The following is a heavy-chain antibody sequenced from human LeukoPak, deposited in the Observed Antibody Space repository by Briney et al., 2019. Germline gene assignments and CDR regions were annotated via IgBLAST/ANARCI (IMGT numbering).Heavy chain of an antibody. V-gene: IGHV3-74*01. CDR2: ISSDGTST. J-gene: IGHJ4*02. Sequence: GGSLRLSCAASGFTFSSYWMHWVRQAPGKGLVWVSRISSDGTSTSYADSVKGRFTISRDNAKNTLYLQMNSLRAEDTAVYYCARGRVAYCGGDCYFDYWGQGTLVTVSS. D-gene: IGHD2-21*02. CDR3: ARGRVAYCGGDCYFDY. CDR1: GFTFSSYW.